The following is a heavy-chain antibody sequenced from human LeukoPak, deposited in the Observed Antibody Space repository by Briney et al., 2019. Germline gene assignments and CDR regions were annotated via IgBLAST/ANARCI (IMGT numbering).Heavy chain of an antibody. CDR2: IYYSGST. V-gene: IGHV4-39*01. CDR3: ARSIYGSGSYYRP. Sequence: SETLSLTCTVSGGSISSSSYYWGWIRQPPGKGLEWIGSIYYSGSTYYNPSLKSRVTISVDTSKNQFSLKLSSVTAADTAVYYCARSIYGSGSYYRPWGQGTLVTVSS. D-gene: IGHD3-10*01. CDR1: GGSISSSSYY. J-gene: IGHJ5*02.